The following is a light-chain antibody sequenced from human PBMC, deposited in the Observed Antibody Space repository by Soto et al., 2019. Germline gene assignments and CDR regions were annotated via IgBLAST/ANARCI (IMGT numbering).Light chain of an antibody. CDR1: HSVSSNY. J-gene: IGKJ2*01. CDR2: VAS. Sequence: IVLTQSPGTLSLSPGERATLSCRASHSVSSNYLAWYQQKPGQAPRLLISVASSRAAGIPDRFSASGSRTDFTLTISSLEPEDSAVYYCQQYGSSPMYTFGQGTKLEI. CDR3: QQYGSSPMYT. V-gene: IGKV3-20*01.